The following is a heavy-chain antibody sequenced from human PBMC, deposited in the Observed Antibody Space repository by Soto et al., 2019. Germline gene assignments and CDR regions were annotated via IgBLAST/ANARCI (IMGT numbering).Heavy chain of an antibody. CDR2: ISGSGGST. J-gene: IGHJ4*02. CDR3: ATDPYHYDSDENY. Sequence: EVQLLESGGGLVQPGGSLRLSCAASGFTFSSYVMSWVRQAPGKGLEWVSAISGSGGSTYYADSVKGRFTISRDNSKNTLYLQMNSLRAEDTAVYYCATDPYHYDSDENYWGQGTLVTVSP. D-gene: IGHD3-22*01. V-gene: IGHV3-23*01. CDR1: GFTFSSYV.